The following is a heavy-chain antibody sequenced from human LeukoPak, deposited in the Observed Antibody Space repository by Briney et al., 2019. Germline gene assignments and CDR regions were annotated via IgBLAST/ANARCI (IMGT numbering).Heavy chain of an antibody. V-gene: IGHV4-59*01. J-gene: IGHJ4*02. CDR1: GGSISSYY. CDR3: AIEGGSYYPHYYFDY. D-gene: IGHD1-26*01. Sequence: SETLSLTCTVSGGSISSYYWSWIRQPPGKGLEWIGYIYYSGSTNYNPSLKSRVTISVDTSKNQFSLKLSSVTAADTAVYYCAIEGGSYYPHYYFDYWGQGTLVTVSS. CDR2: IYYSGST.